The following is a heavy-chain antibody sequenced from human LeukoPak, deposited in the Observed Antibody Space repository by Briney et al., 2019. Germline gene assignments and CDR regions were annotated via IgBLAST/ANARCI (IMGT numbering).Heavy chain of an antibody. V-gene: IGHV1-69*04. D-gene: IGHD3-22*01. CDR1: GGTFSSYA. CDR2: IIPILGIA. J-gene: IGHJ4*02. CDR3: ARVNWSILNYYDSSGTSGYFDY. Sequence: ASVKGSCKASGGTFSSYAISWVRQAPGQGLEWMGRIIPILGIANYAQKFQGRVTITADKSTSTAYMELRSLRSDDTAVYYCARVNWSILNYYDSSGTSGYFDYWGQGTLVTVSS.